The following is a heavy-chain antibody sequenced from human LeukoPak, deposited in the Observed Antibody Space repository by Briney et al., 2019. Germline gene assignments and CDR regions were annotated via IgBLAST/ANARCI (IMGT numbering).Heavy chain of an antibody. CDR1: GGSISSYY. D-gene: IGHD6-13*01. J-gene: IGHJ4*02. Sequence: SETLSLTCTVSGGSISSYYWSWIRQPPGKGLEWIGYIYYSGSTNYNPSLKSRVTISVDTSKNQFSLKLSSVTAADTAVYYCARAPRHGYSSSWFDYWGQGTLVTVSS. V-gene: IGHV4-59*01. CDR3: ARAPRHGYSSSWFDY. CDR2: IYYSGST.